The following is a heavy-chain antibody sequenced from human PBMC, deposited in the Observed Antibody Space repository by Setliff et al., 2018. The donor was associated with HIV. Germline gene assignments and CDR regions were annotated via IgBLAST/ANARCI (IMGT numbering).Heavy chain of an antibody. Sequence: SVKVSCKASGYTFTTYGISWVRQAPGHGLEWMGGIVPILDIANYAQKFQGRVTITADKSTSTAYMELSSLRSEDTAVYYCASLRGIAAAGENWYFDLWGRGTLVTVPQ. CDR3: ASLRGIAAAGENWYFDL. D-gene: IGHD6-13*01. V-gene: IGHV1-69*10. CDR2: IVPILDIA. CDR1: GYTFTTYG. J-gene: IGHJ2*01.